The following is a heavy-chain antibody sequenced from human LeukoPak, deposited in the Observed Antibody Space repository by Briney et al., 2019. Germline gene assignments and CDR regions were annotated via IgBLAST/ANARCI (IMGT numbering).Heavy chain of an antibody. CDR2: INPNSGGT. CDR1: GYTFPGYY. Sequence: ASVKVSCKASGYTFPGYYMHWVRQAPGQGLEWMGWINPNSGGTNYAQKFQGRVTMTRDTSISTAYMELSRLRSDDTAVYYCARDLYYDYVWGSPGGAFDIWGQGTMVTVSS. J-gene: IGHJ3*02. CDR3: ARDLYYDYVWGSPGGAFDI. D-gene: IGHD3-16*01. V-gene: IGHV1-2*02.